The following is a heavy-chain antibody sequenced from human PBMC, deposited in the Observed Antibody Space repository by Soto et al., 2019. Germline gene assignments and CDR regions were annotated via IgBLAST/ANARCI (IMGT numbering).Heavy chain of an antibody. V-gene: IGHV4-30-2*01. D-gene: IGHD3-10*01. CDR1: GGSISSGGYS. CDR2: IYHSGST. CDR3: ARGPRWGRGEDWFDP. Sequence: QLQLQESGSGLVKPSQTLSLTCAVSGGSISSGGYSWSWIRQPPGKGLEWIGYIYHSGSTYYNPSLKSRVTIAVDRSKNQFSLKLSSVTAADTAVYYCARGPRWGRGEDWFDPWGQGTLVTVSS. J-gene: IGHJ5*02.